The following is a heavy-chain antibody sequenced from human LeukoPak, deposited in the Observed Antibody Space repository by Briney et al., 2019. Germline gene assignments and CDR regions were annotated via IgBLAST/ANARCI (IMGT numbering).Heavy chain of an antibody. CDR1: GFTFSSYA. D-gene: IGHD6-6*01. V-gene: IGHV3-23*01. J-gene: IGHJ3*02. Sequence: GGSLRLSCAASGFTFSSYAMSWVRQAPGKGLEWVSAISGSGGSTYYADSVKGRFTISRDNSKNTLYLQMNSLRAEDTAVYYCAKDFPGEMAARRPSDAFDIWGQGTMVTVSS. CDR2: ISGSGGST. CDR3: AKDFPGEMAARRPSDAFDI.